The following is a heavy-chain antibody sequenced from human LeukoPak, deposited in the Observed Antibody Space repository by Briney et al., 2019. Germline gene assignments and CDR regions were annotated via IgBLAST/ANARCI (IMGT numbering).Heavy chain of an antibody. CDR1: GFTFSSYG. D-gene: IGHD6-19*01. V-gene: IGHV3-30*03. Sequence: GRSLRLSRAASGFTFSSYGMHWVRQAPGKGLEWVAVISYDGSNKYYADSVKGRFTISRDNSKNTLYLQTNSLRAEDTAVYYCAHRGGSGWPYYFDYWGQGTLVTVSS. J-gene: IGHJ4*02. CDR2: ISYDGSNK. CDR3: AHRGGSGWPYYFDY.